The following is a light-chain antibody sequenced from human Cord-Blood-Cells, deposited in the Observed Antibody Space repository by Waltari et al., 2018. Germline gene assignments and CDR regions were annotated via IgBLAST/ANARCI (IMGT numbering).Light chain of an antibody. J-gene: IGKJ1*01. CDR3: QQYNSYSRT. CDR2: KAS. CDR1: QSISSW. Sequence: DIQMTQSPSTLSASVGDRVTITCRASQSISSWLAWYQQRPGKAPKLLIYKASSVESGVPSRFSGSGSGTEFTLTISSLQPDDFATYYCQQYNSYSRTFGQGTKVEIK. V-gene: IGKV1-5*03.